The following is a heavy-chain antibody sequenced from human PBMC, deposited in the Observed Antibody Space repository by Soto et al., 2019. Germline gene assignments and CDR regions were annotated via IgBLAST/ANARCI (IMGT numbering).Heavy chain of an antibody. CDR1: GFTFDDYA. V-gene: IGHV3-9*01. CDR2: ISWNSGSI. J-gene: IGHJ4*02. CDR3: AKDPIPSGYDLGPHFDY. Sequence: GGSLRLSCAASGFTFDDYAMHWVRQAPGKGLEWVSGISWNSGSIGYADSVKGRFTISRDNAKNSLYLQMNSLRAEDTALYYCAKDPIPSGYDLGPHFDYWGQGTLVTVS. D-gene: IGHD5-12*01.